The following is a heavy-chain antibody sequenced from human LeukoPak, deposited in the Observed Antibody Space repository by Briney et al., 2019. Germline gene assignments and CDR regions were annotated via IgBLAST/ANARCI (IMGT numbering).Heavy chain of an antibody. CDR1: GFTFSSYS. CDR2: ISSSSSYI. V-gene: IGHV3-21*01. CDR3: ARGGGPAAYYYYGMDV. D-gene: IGHD2-2*01. J-gene: IGHJ6*02. Sequence: GGSLRLSCAASGFTFSSYSMNWVRQAPGKGLEWVSSISSSSSYIYYADSVKGRFTISRDNAKNSLYLQMNSLRAEDTAVYYCARGGGPAAYYYYGMDVWGQGTTVTVSS.